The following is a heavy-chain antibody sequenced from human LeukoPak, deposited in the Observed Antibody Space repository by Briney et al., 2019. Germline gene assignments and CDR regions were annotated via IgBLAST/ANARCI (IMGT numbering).Heavy chain of an antibody. J-gene: IGHJ4*02. V-gene: IGHV1-8*01. CDR2: MNPNSGNT. CDR1: GYTFTSYD. Sequence: ASVKVSFTASGYTFTSYDINWVRQATGQGLEWMGWMNPNSGNTGYAQKFQGRVTMTRNTSISTAYMELSSLRSEDTAVYYCAVITMVRGVITHFDYWGQGTLVTVSS. D-gene: IGHD3-10*01. CDR3: AVITMVRGVITHFDY.